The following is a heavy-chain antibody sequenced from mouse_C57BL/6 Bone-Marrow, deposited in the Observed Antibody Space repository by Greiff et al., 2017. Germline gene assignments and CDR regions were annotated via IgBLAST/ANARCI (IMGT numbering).Heavy chain of an antibody. J-gene: IGHJ3*01. Sequence: EVQLQQSGAELVRPGASVKLSCTASGFNIKDDYMPWVKQRPEQGLEWIGWIDPENGDTQYASKFQGKATITADTSSNTAYLQLSSLTSEDAAVYYCTLNWDWFADWGKGTLVTVSA. V-gene: IGHV14-4*01. CDR2: IDPENGDT. CDR1: GFNIKDDY. D-gene: IGHD4-1*01. CDR3: TLNWDWFAD.